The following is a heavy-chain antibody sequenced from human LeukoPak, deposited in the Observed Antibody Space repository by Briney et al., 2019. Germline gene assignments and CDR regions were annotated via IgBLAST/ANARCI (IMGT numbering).Heavy chain of an antibody. J-gene: IGHJ4*02. CDR1: GFTVSSNY. Sequence: AGGSLRLSCAASGFTVSSNYMSWVRQAPGKGLEWVSVIYSVGSTYYADSVKGRFTISRDNSKNTLYLQMNSLRAEDTAVYYCARDVGGSSSGFVDYWGQGTLVTVSS. CDR2: IYSVGST. CDR3: ARDVGGSSSGFVDY. D-gene: IGHD6-6*01. V-gene: IGHV3-66*02.